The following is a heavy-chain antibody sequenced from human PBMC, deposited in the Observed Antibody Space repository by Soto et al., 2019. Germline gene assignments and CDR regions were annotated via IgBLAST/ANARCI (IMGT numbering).Heavy chain of an antibody. J-gene: IGHJ4*02. CDR3: ARGYSSALGY. D-gene: IGHD6-19*01. V-gene: IGHV1-46*01. CDR2: INPSGGST. CDR1: GYTFTNYA. Sequence: EASVKVSCKASGYTFTNYAMHWMRQAPGQGLEWMGVINPSGGSTTYAQKFQGRVTMTRDTSTSTVYMELSSLRSEDTAIYYCARGYSSALGYWGPGTLVTVSS.